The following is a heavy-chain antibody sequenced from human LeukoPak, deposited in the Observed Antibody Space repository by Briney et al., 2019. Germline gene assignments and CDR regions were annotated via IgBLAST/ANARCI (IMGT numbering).Heavy chain of an antibody. CDR3: AGGGIQLWFFEAGDAFDI. CDR2: IYYSGST. J-gene: IGHJ3*02. Sequence: PSETLSLTCTVSGGSISSSSYYWGWIRQPPGKGLEWIGSIYYSGSTYYNPSLKSRVTISVDTSKNQFSLKLSSVTAADTAVYYCAGGGIQLWFFEAGDAFDIWGQGTMVTVSS. D-gene: IGHD5-18*01. V-gene: IGHV4-39*01. CDR1: GGSISSSSYY.